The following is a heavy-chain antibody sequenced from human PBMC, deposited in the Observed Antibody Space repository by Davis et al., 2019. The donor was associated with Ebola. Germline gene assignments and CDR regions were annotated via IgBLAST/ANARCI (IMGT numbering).Heavy chain of an antibody. CDR3: GRTNWNYMGLDS. CDR2: VYYNGNT. D-gene: IGHD1-7*01. V-gene: IGHV4-59*01. Sequence: SETLSLTVTVPGGSISSYYWSWILQPPGKGLEWIGYVYYNGNTNYSPSLKSRVYISIDTSKNQFSLMLNSVTAADKAIYYGGRTNWNYMGLDSWGLGTLVTVSS. CDR1: GGSISSYY. J-gene: IGHJ5*01.